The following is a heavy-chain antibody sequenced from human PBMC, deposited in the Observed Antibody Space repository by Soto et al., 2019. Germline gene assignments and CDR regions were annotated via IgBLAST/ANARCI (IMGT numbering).Heavy chain of an antibody. J-gene: IGHJ6*03. CDR2: ISGSGGST. V-gene: IGHV3-23*01. Sequence: ESGGGLVQPGGSLRLSCAASGFTFSSYAMSWVRQAPGKGLEWVSAISGSGGSTYYADSVKGRFTISRDNSKNTLYLQMNSLRAEDTAVYYCAKDRIYGDPDRNYMDVWGKGTTVTVSS. D-gene: IGHD4-17*01. CDR1: GFTFSSYA. CDR3: AKDRIYGDPDRNYMDV.